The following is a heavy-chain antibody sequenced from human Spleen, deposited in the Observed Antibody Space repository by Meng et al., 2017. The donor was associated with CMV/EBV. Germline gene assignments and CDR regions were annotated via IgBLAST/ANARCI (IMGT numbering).Heavy chain of an antibody. V-gene: IGHV3-23*03. CDR1: GFTFSSYA. J-gene: IGHJ6*02. D-gene: IGHD2-2*01. CDR3: ARDRRVVPAAGYYGMDV. CDR2: IYSGGSST. Sequence: GESLKISCAASGFTFSSYAMSWVRQAPGKGLEWVSVIYSGGSSTYYADSVKGRFTISRDNSKNTLYLQMNSLRAEDTAVYYCARDRRVVPAAGYYGMDVWGQGTTVTVSS.